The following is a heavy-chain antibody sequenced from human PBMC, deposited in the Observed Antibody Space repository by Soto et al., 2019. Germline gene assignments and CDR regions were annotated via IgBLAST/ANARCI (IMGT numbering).Heavy chain of an antibody. V-gene: IGHV4-34*01. Sequence: PSETLSLTCTVSGGSISSYYWSWIRQPPGKGLEWIGEINHSGSTNYNPSLKSRVTISVDTSKNQFSLKLSSVTAADTAVYYCARGGDILTGYFMSSWGQGTLVTVS. CDR2: INHSGST. CDR3: ARGGDILTGYFMSS. J-gene: IGHJ4*02. D-gene: IGHD3-9*01. CDR1: GGSISSYY.